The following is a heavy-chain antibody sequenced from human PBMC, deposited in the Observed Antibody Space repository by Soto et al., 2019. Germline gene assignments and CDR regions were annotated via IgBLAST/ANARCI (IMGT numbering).Heavy chain of an antibody. J-gene: IGHJ6*02. D-gene: IGHD4-17*01. CDR2: IYYSGST. CDR3: ASCDYYYYYYGMDV. V-gene: IGHV4-61*01. CDR1: GGSVSSGSYY. Sequence: ETLSLTCTVSGGSVSSGSYYWSWIRQPPGKGLEWIGYIYYSGSTNYNPSLKSRVTISVDTSKNQFSLKLSSVTAADTAVYYCASCDYYYYYYGMDVWGQGTTVTVSS.